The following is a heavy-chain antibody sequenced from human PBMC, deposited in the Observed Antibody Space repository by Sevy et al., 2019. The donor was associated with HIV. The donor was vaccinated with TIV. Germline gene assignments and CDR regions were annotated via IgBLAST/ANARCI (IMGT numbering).Heavy chain of an antibody. CDR1: GFNFRDYS. D-gene: IGHD3-10*01. CDR2: INNDGTYI. V-gene: IGHV3-21*06. CDR3: VRDGGDEYGAGSYYGPFDY. J-gene: IGHJ4*02. Sequence: GGSLRLSCVVTGFNFRDYSVNWVRQAPGKGLEWVSSINNDGTYIFYGDSVKGRFTVSRDNAKNSLYLHMNSLRADDTAVYYCVRDGGDEYGAGSYYGPFDYWGREPWSPSPQ.